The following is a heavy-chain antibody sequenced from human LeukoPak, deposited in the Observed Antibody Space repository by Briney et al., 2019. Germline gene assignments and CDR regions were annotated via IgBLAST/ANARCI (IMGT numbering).Heavy chain of an antibody. D-gene: IGHD4-23*01. J-gene: IGHJ4*02. CDR1: GFTVSSNY. CDR3: ARISATVVTPGYSFDY. CDR2: ISSSSDYI. Sequence: GGSLRLSCAASGFTVSSNYMSWVRQAPGKGLEWVSSISSSSDYIYYADSVKGRFTISRDNAKNSLYLQMNSLRAEDTAVYYCARISATVVTPGYSFDYWGQGTLVTVSS. V-gene: IGHV3-21*01.